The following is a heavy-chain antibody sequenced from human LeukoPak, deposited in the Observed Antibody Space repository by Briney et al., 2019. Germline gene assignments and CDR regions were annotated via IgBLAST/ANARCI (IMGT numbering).Heavy chain of an antibody. J-gene: IGHJ4*02. CDR1: GYTFTSYY. Sequence: ASVKVSCKASGYTFTSYYMHWVRQAPGQGLEWMGIINPSGGSTNYAQKFQGRVTMTRDTSTSTVYMELSSLRSEDTAVYYYARDDNSGYFYGAGGYWGQGTLVTVSS. CDR2: INPSGGST. D-gene: IGHD3-22*01. CDR3: ARDDNSGYFYGAGGY. V-gene: IGHV1-46*01.